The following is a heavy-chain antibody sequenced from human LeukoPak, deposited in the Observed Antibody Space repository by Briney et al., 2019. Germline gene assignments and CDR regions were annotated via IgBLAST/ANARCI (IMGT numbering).Heavy chain of an antibody. CDR1: GGTFSSYA. CDR3: ATSQNLERRNYFDY. V-gene: IGHV1-18*01. D-gene: IGHD1-1*01. J-gene: IGHJ4*02. Sequence: ASVKVSCKASGGTFSSYAISWVRQAPGQGLEWMGWISAYNGNTNYAQKLQGRVTMTTDTSTSTAYMVLRSLRSDDAAVYYCATSQNLERRNYFDYWGQGTLVTVSS. CDR2: ISAYNGNT.